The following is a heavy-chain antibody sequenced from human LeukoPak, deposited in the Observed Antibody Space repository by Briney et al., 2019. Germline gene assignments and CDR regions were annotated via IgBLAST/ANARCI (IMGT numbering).Heavy chain of an antibody. D-gene: IGHD2-2*01. CDR3: ARDGGYCSSTSCSVGAFDI. J-gene: IGHJ3*02. CDR2: IYHSGST. Sequence: SGTLSLTCPVSGGSISSSNWWSWVRQPPVKGLEWIGEIYHSGSTNYNPSLRSRVTISIDKSKNQFSLKLSSVTAADTAVYYCARDGGYCSSTSCSVGAFDIWGQGTMVTVSS. CDR1: GGSISSSNW. V-gene: IGHV4-4*02.